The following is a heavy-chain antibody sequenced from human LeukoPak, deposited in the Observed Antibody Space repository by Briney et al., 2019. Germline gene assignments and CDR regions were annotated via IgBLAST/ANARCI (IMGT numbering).Heavy chain of an antibody. CDR2: ISTSSIYI. CDR1: RFTFSKYN. J-gene: IGHJ4*02. V-gene: IGHV3-21*01. Sequence: GGSLRLSCAASRFTFSKYNMNWVRQAPGKGLEWVSSISTSSIYIYYADSVKGRFTVSRDNAKNSLYLQMNSLRAEDTAVYYCASQEEAVWPEPLDYWGQGTLVTVSS. CDR3: ASQEEAVWPEPLDY. D-gene: IGHD1-14*01.